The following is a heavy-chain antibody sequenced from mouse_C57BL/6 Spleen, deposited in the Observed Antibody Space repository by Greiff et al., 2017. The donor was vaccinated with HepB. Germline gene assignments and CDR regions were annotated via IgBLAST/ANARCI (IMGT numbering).Heavy chain of an antibody. V-gene: IGHV1-26*01. D-gene: IGHD2-4*01. Sequence: EVQLQQSGPELVKPGASVKISCKASGYTFTDYYMNWVKQSHGKSLEWIGYINPNNGGTSYNQKFKGKATLTVDKSSSTAYMELRSLTSEDSAVYYCARDYDYEGYAMDYWGQGTSVTVSS. J-gene: IGHJ4*01. CDR2: INPNNGGT. CDR3: ARDYDYEGYAMDY. CDR1: GYTFTDYY.